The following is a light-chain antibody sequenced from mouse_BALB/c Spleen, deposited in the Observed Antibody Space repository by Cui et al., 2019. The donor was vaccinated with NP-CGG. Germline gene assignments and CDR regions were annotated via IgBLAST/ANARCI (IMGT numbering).Light chain of an antibody. CDR1: TGAVTTDNY. Sequence: HAVVSQESALTTSPGETVTLTCRSSTGAVTTDNYANWVQEKPDHLFTGLIGGTNNRAPGVPARFSGSLIGDEAALTITGAQTEDEAIYFCALWYSNHWVFGGGTKLTVL. V-gene: IGLV1*01. J-gene: IGLJ1*01. CDR3: ALWYSNHWV. CDR2: GTN.